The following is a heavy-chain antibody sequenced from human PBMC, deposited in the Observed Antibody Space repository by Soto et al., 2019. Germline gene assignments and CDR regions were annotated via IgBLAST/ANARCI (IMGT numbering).Heavy chain of an antibody. CDR1: GYTFTSYY. D-gene: IGHD5-18*01. J-gene: IGHJ5*02. V-gene: IGHV1-46*03. Sequence: GSVKVSCKASGYTFTSYYMHWVRQAPGQGLEWMGIINPSGGSTSYAQKFQGRVTMTRDTSTSTVYMELSSLRSEDTAVYYCARVYPSDTRYGYVGNNWFDPWGQGTLVTVSS. CDR2: INPSGGST. CDR3: ARVYPSDTRYGYVGNNWFDP.